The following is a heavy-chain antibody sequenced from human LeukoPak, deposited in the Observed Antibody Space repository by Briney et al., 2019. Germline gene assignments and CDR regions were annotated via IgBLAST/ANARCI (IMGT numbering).Heavy chain of an antibody. D-gene: IGHD3-3*01. CDR3: AADRDHDFWSGYLPRAFDI. Sequence: GASVKVSCKASGYTFTSYGISWVRQAPGQGLEWMGWISAYNGNTNYAQKLQGRVTMTTDTSTSTAYMELRSLRSDDTAVYYCAADRDHDFWSGYLPRAFDIWGQGTMVTVSS. CDR2: ISAYNGNT. V-gene: IGHV1-18*01. CDR1: GYTFTSYG. J-gene: IGHJ3*02.